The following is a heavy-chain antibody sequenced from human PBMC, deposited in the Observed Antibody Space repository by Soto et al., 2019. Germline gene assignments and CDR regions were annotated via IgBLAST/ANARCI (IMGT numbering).Heavy chain of an antibody. J-gene: IGHJ6*02. V-gene: IGHV4-39*01. CDR1: GVSIGGSRYY. D-gene: IGHD1-26*01. Sequence: SETLSLTCTVSGVSIGGSRYYWGWIRQPPGRGLEWIGNIYYSGSTYYTPALKSRVTLSVDTSKNQFSLNLNSVTAADTAVYYCARGGIPPSGYGIAYAMDVWGQGTTVTVSS. CDR2: IYYSGST. CDR3: ARGGIPPSGYGIAYAMDV.